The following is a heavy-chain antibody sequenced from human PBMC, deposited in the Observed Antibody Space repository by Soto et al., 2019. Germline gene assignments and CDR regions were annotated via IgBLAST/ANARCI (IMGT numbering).Heavy chain of an antibody. Sequence: QVQVVQSGAEVRQPGSSVKVSCTVSGTTFKSYAISWVRPAPGQGLGWVGGIIPMFRTPNYAPKAQRTVTITADEATSRVDMEGPRRRSQDTAGDYSATSPAPTPSTWGFGEAVDRWGQGTVVIASS. CDR2: IIPMFRTP. J-gene: IGHJ3*01. D-gene: IGHD3-10*01. CDR1: GTTFKSYA. V-gene: IGHV1-69*12. CDR3: ATSPAPTPSTWGFGEAVDR.